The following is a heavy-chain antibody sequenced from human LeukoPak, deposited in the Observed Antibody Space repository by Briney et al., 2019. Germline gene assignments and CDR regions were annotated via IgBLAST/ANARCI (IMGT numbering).Heavy chain of an antibody. D-gene: IGHD5-18*01. CDR3: AKARGIQTFDY. V-gene: IGHV3-23*01. Sequence: PGGSLRLSCAASGFTFSSYAMSWVRQAPGKGLEWVSAIRGGGGDRFYAASVKGRFTISRDNSKNTLYLQMNSLRAEDTATYYCAKARGIQTFDYWGQGTLVTVSS. J-gene: IGHJ4*02. CDR2: IRGGGGDR. CDR1: GFTFSSYA.